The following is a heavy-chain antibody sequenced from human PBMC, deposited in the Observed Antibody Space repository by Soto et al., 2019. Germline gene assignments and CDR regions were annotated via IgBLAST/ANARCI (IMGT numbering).Heavy chain of an antibody. CDR3: ASQIGSGWFL. CDR2: ISYDGSNK. CDR1: GFTFSSYA. Sequence: LRLSCAASGFTFSSYAMHWVRQAPGKGLEWVAVISYDGSNKYYADSVKGRFTISRDNSKNTLYLQMNSLRAEDTAVYYCASQIGSGWFLWGQGTLVTVSS. V-gene: IGHV3-30-3*01. J-gene: IGHJ4*02. D-gene: IGHD6-19*01.